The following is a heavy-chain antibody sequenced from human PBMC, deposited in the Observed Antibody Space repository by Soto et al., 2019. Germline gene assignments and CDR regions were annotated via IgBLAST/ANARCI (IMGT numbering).Heavy chain of an antibody. CDR1: GYTFTSYA. CDR2: INAGNGNT. V-gene: IGHV1-3*01. CDR3: ARGGFYSGHDH. Sequence: QVQLVQSGAEVKKPGASVKVSCKASGYTFTSYAMHWVRQAPGQRLEWMGWINAGNGNTKYSQKFQGRVTITRDTSGSTAYMELSSLSSEDTAVYDCARGGFYSGHDHWGQGTLVTVSS. D-gene: IGHD2-21*01. J-gene: IGHJ4*02.